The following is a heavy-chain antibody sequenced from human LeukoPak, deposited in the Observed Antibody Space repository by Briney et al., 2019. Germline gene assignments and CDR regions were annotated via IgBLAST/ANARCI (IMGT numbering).Heavy chain of an antibody. Sequence: PGGSLRLSCAASGFTFSRYGMHWVRQAPGKGLEWVAVISYDESNKYYADSVKGRFTVSRDNSKNTLFLQMNSLRSEDTAVYYCAKSDGGIAAAGTLDYWGQGALVTVSS. J-gene: IGHJ4*02. V-gene: IGHV3-30*18. CDR3: AKSDGGIAAAGTLDY. CDR2: ISYDESNK. CDR1: GFTFSRYG. D-gene: IGHD6-13*01.